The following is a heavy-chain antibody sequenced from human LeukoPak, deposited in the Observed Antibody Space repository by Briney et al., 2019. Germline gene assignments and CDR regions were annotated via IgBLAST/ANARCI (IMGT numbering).Heavy chain of an antibody. CDR1: GFTFSSYG. CDR2: ISYDGSNK. V-gene: IGHV3-30*03. J-gene: IGHJ4*02. D-gene: IGHD6-19*01. CDR3: ARVAVAGDY. Sequence: PGRSLRLSCAASGFTFSSYGMHWVRQAPGKGLEWVAVISYDGSNKYYADSVKGRFTTSRDNSKNTLYLQMNSLRAEDTAVYYCARVAVAGDYWGQGTLVTVSS.